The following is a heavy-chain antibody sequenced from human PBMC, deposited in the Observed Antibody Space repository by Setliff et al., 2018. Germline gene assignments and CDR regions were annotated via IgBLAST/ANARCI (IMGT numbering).Heavy chain of an antibody. D-gene: IGHD5-18*01. CDR2: ISGSGGST. J-gene: IGHJ4*02. CDR1: GFTFSSYA. CDR3: AKDRRGYSYGLSDY. Sequence: GGSLRLSCAASGFTFSSYAMSWVRQAPGKGLEWVSAISGSGGSTYYADSVKGRLTISRDNSKNTLYLQMNSLRAEDTAVYYCAKDRRGYSYGLSDYWGQGTLVTVSS. V-gene: IGHV3-23*01.